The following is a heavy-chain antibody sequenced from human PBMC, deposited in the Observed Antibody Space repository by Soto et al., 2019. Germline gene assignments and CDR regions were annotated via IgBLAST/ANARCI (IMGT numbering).Heavy chain of an antibody. CDR2: ISGSGGTT. CDR3: AKEGAVAAKYGMHV. D-gene: IGHD6-19*01. J-gene: IGHJ6*02. V-gene: IGHV3-23*01. CDR1: GFTFNNYA. Sequence: AGGSLRLSCGASGFTFNNYAMSWVRQAPGKGLEWVSDISGSGGTTFYADSVKGRFTISRDNSKNTLYLQMNSLRAEDTAVYYCAKEGAVAAKYGMHVWRQGTTATVSS.